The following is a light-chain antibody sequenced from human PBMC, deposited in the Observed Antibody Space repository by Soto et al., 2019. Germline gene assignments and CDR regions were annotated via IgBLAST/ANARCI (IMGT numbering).Light chain of an antibody. V-gene: IGLV2-23*01. CDR3: CSYAGTSHV. Sequence: QSVLTQPASVSGSPGQSVTISCTGTSSDVGSYNLVSWYQQHPGKAPKLLIYEGTKRPSGLSNRFSGSKSGNTASLRISGLQAEDEAHYYCCSYAGTSHVFGTGT. J-gene: IGLJ1*01. CDR1: SSDVGSYNL. CDR2: EGT.